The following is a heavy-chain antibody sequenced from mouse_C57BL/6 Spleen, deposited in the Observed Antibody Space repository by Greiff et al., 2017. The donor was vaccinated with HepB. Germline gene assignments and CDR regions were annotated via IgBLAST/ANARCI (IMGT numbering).Heavy chain of an antibody. V-gene: IGHV1-69*01. CDR3: ARLDCFYGKFAY. CDR1: GYTFTSYW. Sequence: VQLQQPGAELVMPGASVKLSCKASGYTFTSYWMHWVKQRPGQGLEWIGEIDPSDSYTNYNQKFKGKSTLTVDKSSSTAYMQLSSLTSEDSAVYYCARLDCFYGKFAYGGQGTLVTVSA. J-gene: IGHJ3*01. CDR2: IDPSDSYT. D-gene: IGHD1-1*01.